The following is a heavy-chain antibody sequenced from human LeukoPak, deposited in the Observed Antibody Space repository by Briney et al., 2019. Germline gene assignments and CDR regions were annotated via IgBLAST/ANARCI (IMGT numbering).Heavy chain of an antibody. Sequence: SETLSLTCTVSGGSISSYDWSWIRQPPGKGLEWIGYIYTSGSTNYNPSLKSRVTISVDTSKNQFSLKLSSVTAADTAVYYCARLAEKHDAFDIWGQGTMVTVSS. V-gene: IGHV4-4*09. D-gene: IGHD1-14*01. CDR1: GGSISSYD. J-gene: IGHJ3*02. CDR3: ARLAEKHDAFDI. CDR2: IYTSGST.